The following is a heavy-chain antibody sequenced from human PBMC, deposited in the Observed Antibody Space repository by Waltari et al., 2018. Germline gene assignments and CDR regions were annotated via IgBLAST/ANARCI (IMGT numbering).Heavy chain of an antibody. CDR2: IWYDGSEK. V-gene: IGHV3-33*01. CDR3: AVTTGGYDGMGV. J-gene: IGHJ6*02. CDR1: GCRVGSFG. Sequence: QVQLVESGGGVVKPGRSLRLSCSASGCRVGSFGMHWVRRAPGKGVEGVAIIWYDGSEKYYADSVKGRFTISRDNSKNTVDLQMNSLRAEDTAVYYCAVTTGGYDGMGVWGQGTTVTVSS. D-gene: IGHD6-13*01.